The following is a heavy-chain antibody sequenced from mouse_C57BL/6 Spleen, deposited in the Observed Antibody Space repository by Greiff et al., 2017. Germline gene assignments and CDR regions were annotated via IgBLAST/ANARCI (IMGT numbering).Heavy chain of an antibody. J-gene: IGHJ1*03. CDR1: GFTFSDYY. CDR3: ARSGSSYDWYFDV. V-gene: IGHV5-16*01. Sequence: EVKLVESEGGLVQPGSSMKLSCTASGFTFSDYYMAWVRQVPEKGLEWVANINYDGSSTYYLDSLKSRFIISRDNAKNILYLQMSSLKSEDTATYYCARSGSSYDWYFDVWGTGTTVTVSS. D-gene: IGHD1-1*01. CDR2: INYDGSST.